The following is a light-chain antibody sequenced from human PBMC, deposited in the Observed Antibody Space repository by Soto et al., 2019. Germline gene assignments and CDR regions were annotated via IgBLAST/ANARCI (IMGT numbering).Light chain of an antibody. CDR1: SSDVGGYNY. Sequence: QSALTQAPSASGSPGQSVSISCTGTSSDVGGYNYVSWYQQHSGKAPKLMIYEVSKRPSGVPDRFSGSKSGNTASLTVSGLQAEDEADYYCTSYAGSNNFFYVFGTGTKVTVL. V-gene: IGLV2-8*01. CDR2: EVS. J-gene: IGLJ1*01. CDR3: TSYAGSNNFFYV.